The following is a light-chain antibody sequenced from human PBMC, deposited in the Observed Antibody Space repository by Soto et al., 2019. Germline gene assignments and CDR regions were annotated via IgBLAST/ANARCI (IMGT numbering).Light chain of an antibody. CDR3: ATWDDSLKGV. Sequence: QSVLTQPPSASGTPGQRVTISCSGSSSNIGSNPVNWFQQVPGTAPKLLIYTNDQRPSGVPDRFSGSKSGTSASLAISGLQSEDEADYYCATWDDSLKGVFGGGTKLTVL. V-gene: IGLV1-44*01. CDR1: SSNIGSNP. CDR2: TND. J-gene: IGLJ3*02.